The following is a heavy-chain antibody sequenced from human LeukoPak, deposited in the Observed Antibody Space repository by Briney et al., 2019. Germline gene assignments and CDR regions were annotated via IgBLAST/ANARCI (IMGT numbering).Heavy chain of an antibody. CDR3: ARGGFLRFLERLPSGFDP. D-gene: IGHD3-3*01. CDR1: GGSFSGYY. Sequence: SETLSLTCAVYGGSFSGYYWSWIRQPPGKGLEWIGEINHSGSTNYNPSLKSRVTISVDTSKNQFSLKLSSVTAADTAVYYCARGGFLRFLERLPSGFDPWGQGTLVTVSS. V-gene: IGHV4-34*01. CDR2: INHSGST. J-gene: IGHJ5*02.